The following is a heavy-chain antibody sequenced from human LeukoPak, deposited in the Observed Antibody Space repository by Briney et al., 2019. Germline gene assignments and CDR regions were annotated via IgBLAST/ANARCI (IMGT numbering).Heavy chain of an antibody. J-gene: IGHJ4*02. D-gene: IGHD1-26*01. V-gene: IGHV4-39*07. Sequence: SETLSLTCTVSGGSLSSSSCYWGWLRQPPGTGLEWIGSIYYSGSTYYNPSLKSRVTTSVDTSKNQFSLKLSSVTAADTAVYYCARIYSGSNPHFDYWGQGTLVTVSS. CDR1: GGSLSSSSCY. CDR2: IYYSGST. CDR3: ARIYSGSNPHFDY.